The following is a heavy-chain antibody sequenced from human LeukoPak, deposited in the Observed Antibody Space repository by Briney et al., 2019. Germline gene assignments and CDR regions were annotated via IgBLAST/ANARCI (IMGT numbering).Heavy chain of an antibody. J-gene: IGHJ5*02. CDR1: GYTFTNYY. D-gene: IGHD2-2*01. Sequence: ASVKVSCKASGYTFTNYYLHWVRQAPGQGLEWMGIIHLSGGSTAYAQKFQGRVTMTRDTSTSTVYMELSSLRSEDTAVYYCARDSTTSSLADPWGQGTLVTVSS. CDR3: ARDSTTSSLADP. V-gene: IGHV1-46*01. CDR2: IHLSGGST.